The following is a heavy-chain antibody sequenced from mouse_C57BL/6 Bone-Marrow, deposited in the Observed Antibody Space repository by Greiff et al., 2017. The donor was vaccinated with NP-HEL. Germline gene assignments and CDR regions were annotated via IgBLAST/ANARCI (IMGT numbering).Heavy chain of an antibody. CDR2: IYPGDGDT. CDR1: GYAFSSSW. V-gene: IGHV1-82*01. D-gene: IGHD1-1*01. J-gene: IGHJ4*01. Sequence: QVQLQQSGPELVKPGASVKISCKASGYAFSSSWMNWVKQRPGKGLEWIGRIYPGDGDTNYNGKFKGKATLTADKSSSTAYMQLSSLTSEDSAVYFCERYAVVEDAMDYWGQGTSVTVSS. CDR3: ERYAVVEDAMDY.